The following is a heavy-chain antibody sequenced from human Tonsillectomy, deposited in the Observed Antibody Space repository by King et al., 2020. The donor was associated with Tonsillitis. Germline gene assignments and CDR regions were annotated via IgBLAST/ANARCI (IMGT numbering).Heavy chain of an antibody. V-gene: IGHV3-30*18. Sequence: VQLVESGGGVVQPGTSLRLSCAASGFTFDNYGMHWVRQAPGKGLEWVALIAYDASYENYADSVKGRVTISRDNSKNTLYLEMNSRRVEDTAVYYCAKDGIVLSGSYFDLWGRGTLVPVSS. CDR3: AKDGIVLSGSYFDL. CDR1: GFTFDNYG. D-gene: IGHD2-15*01. CDR2: IAYDASYE. J-gene: IGHJ2*01.